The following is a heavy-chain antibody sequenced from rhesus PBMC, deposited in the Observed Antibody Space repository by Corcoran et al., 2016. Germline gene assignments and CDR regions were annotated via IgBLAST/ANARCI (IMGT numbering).Heavy chain of an antibody. Sequence: EVQLVESGGGLAKPGGSLRLSCAASGFTFSDYYMSWVRQDPGKGLEWVTSISSASSYIYYADSGKGRFTISRDNAKNSLSLKMNSLKTEDTAVYYCTRAGIYSGYGLDSWGQGVVVTVSS. CDR2: ISSASSYI. V-gene: IGHV3S4*01. D-gene: IGHD5-24*01. CDR1: GFTFSDYY. J-gene: IGHJ6*01. CDR3: TRAGIYSGYGLDS.